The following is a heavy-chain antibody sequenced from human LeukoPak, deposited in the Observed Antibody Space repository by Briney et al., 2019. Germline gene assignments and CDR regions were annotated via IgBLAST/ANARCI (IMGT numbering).Heavy chain of an antibody. CDR3: ARERRLWSGGYYGMDV. V-gene: IGHV4-34*01. Sequence: PSETLSLTCAVYGGSFSGYYWSWIRQPPGKGLEWIGEINHSGSTNYNPSLKSRVTISVDTSKNQFSLKLSSVTAADTAVYYCARERRLWSGGYYGMDVWGQGTTVTVSS. J-gene: IGHJ6*02. CDR1: GGSFSGYY. D-gene: IGHD3-3*01. CDR2: INHSGST.